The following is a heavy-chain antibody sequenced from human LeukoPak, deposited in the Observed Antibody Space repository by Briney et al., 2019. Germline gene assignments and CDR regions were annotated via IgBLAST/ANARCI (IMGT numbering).Heavy chain of an antibody. J-gene: IGHJ5*02. D-gene: IGHD3-10*01. CDR2: IKKDGGDK. CDR3: LQYNAGTT. V-gene: IGHV3-7*01. Sequence: GGSLRLSCATSGFAFSDYWMSWVRQAPGKGLEWVANIKKDGGDKYYVDSVKGRFTVSRDNAKNSLYLQMTGLRVDDTGVYHCLQYNAGTTWGQGTLVTVSS. CDR1: GFAFSDYW.